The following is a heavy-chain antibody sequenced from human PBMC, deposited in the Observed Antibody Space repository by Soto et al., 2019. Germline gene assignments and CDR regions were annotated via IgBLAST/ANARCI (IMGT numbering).Heavy chain of an antibody. CDR3: SREAIVAENWFDP. V-gene: IGHV1-3*01. CDR1: GYTFVDYA. D-gene: IGHD5-12*01. J-gene: IGHJ5*02. CDR2: LNPNTGTI. Sequence: QVQLVQSGAEVKRPGASVKVSCRASGYTFVDYALHWVRQAPGQVLEWVGWLNPNTGTIKYSHKFEDRVSITRDTATSTAYMELRGLRSEDTAVYFCSREAIVAENWFDPWGQGTLVTVSS.